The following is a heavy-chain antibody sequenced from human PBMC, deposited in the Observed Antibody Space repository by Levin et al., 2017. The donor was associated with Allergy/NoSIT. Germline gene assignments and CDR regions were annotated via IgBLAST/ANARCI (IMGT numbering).Heavy chain of an antibody. CDR3: TRSGWPSPARWFDP. J-gene: IGHJ5*02. D-gene: IGHD6-19*01. Sequence: GGSLRLSCTASGFTFGDYAMSWFRQAPGKGLEWVGFIRSKAYGGTTEYAASVKGRFTISRDDSKSIAYLQMNSMKTEDTAVYYCTRSGWPSPARWFDPWGQGTLVTVSS. CDR1: GFTFGDYA. V-gene: IGHV3-49*03. CDR2: IRSKAYGGTT.